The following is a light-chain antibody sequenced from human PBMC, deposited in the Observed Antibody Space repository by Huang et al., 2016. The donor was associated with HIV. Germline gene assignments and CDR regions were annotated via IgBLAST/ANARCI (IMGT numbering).Light chain of an antibody. CDR2: AAS. V-gene: IGKV1-6*02. Sequence: AIQLTQSPSSLSASVGDRVTITCRASHDITNDLGWYQQKPGKAPKLLISAASTLRSGVPARFSGSGSGTDFTRTISSLQPEEFATYFCRQDFTYPRTFGQGTRVEI. CDR3: RQDFTYPRT. CDR1: HDITND. J-gene: IGKJ1*01.